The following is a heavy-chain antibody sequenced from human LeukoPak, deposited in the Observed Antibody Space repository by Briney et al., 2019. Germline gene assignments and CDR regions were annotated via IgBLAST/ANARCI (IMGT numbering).Heavy chain of an antibody. CDR2: IYYSGST. V-gene: IGHV4-39*01. CDR1: GGSISSSSYY. J-gene: IGHJ4*02. Sequence: SETLSLTCTVSGGSISSSSYYWGWIRQPPGKGLEWIGSIYYSGSTYYNPSLKSRVTISVDTSKNQFSLKLSSVTAADTAVYYCARPVAVAAYFDYWGQGTLVTVSS. D-gene: IGHD6-19*01. CDR3: ARPVAVAAYFDY.